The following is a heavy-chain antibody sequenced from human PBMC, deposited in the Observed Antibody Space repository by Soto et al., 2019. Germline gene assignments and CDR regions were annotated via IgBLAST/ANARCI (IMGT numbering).Heavy chain of an antibody. D-gene: IGHD2-15*01. CDR1: GDSISTVDYF. CDR2: IYKSATT. Sequence: PSETLSLTCSVSGDSISTVDYFWAWVRQPPGQALECIGYIYKSATTYYNPSFESRVAISLDTSKSQFSLNVTSLTAADTAVYFCARGRYCLTGRCFPNWFDSWGQGTLVTVSS. V-gene: IGHV4-30-4*01. CDR3: ARGRYCLTGRCFPNWFDS. J-gene: IGHJ5*01.